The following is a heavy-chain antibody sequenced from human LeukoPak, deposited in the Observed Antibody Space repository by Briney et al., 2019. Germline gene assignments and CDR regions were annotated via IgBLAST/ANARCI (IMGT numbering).Heavy chain of an antibody. V-gene: IGHV1-3*04. CDR1: GYTFTGFT. CDR2: INTGNGNT. J-gene: IGHJ4*02. D-gene: IGHD6-13*01. Sequence: ASVKVSCKASGYTFTGFTIHWVRQAPGQRLEWMGWINTGNGNTKYSQKFQGRVTITRDTTASTAYMELRSLRSDDTAVYYCARGYSSSWYLDYWGQGTLVTVSS. CDR3: ARGYSSSWYLDY.